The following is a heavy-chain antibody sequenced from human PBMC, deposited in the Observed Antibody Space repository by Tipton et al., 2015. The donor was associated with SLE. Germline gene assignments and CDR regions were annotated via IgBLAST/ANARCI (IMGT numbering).Heavy chain of an antibody. CDR1: GGSISSYY. V-gene: IGHV4-59*01. J-gene: IGHJ2*01. D-gene: IGHD2-8*02. Sequence: TLSLTCTVSGGSISSYYWSWIRQPPGKGLEWIGYIYYSGSTNYNPSLKSRVTISVDTSNNQFSLKLTSVTAANTAVYYCARGYCTGGGCQLMYFDLWGRGTPVTVSS. CDR2: IYYSGST. CDR3: ARGYCTGGGCQLMYFDL.